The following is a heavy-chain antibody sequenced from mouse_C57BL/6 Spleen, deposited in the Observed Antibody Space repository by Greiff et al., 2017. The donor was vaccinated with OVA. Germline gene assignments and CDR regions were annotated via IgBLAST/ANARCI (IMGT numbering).Heavy chain of an antibody. J-gene: IGHJ3*01. Sequence: QVQLKESGAELVKPGASVKISCKASGYAFSSYWMNWVKQRPGKGLEWIGQIYPGDGDTNYNGKFKGKATLTADKSSSTAYMQLSSLTSEDSAVYFCARDDDGYLFAYWGQGTLVTVSA. CDR1: GYAFSSYW. V-gene: IGHV1-80*01. CDR3: ARDDDGYLFAY. CDR2: IYPGDGDT. D-gene: IGHD2-3*01.